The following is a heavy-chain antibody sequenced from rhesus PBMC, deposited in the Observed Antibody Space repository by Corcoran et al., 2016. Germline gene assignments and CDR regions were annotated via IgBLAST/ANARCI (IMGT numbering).Heavy chain of an antibody. Sequence: EVQLVESGGGLVQPGGSLRLSCTGSGFTCGSYYMYWVRQAPGKGLEWVSAIKTGRGRTGYTDAGKGRFTISEGNAKNTRYIQMDSLRAEDTAVYYCARLTSGYYTLWGQGVLVTVSS. CDR2: IKTGRGRT. V-gene: IGHV3-8*01. CDR3: ARLTSGYYTL. CDR1: GFTCGSYY. J-gene: IGHJ4*01. D-gene: IGHD3-28*01.